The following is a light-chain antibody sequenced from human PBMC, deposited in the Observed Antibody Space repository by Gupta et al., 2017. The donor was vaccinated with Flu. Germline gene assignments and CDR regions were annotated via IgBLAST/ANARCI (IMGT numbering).Light chain of an antibody. Sequence: GTLSLSPGERATLSCRTSQSVKSDYLGWYQQKPGQSPRLLIYAASSRATDIPDRFSGSGSGAEFTLTISRLEPEDFAVYYCQHEDRSPWTFGQGTRV. J-gene: IGKJ1*01. CDR1: QSVKSDY. CDR3: QHEDRSPWT. V-gene: IGKV3-20*01. CDR2: AAS.